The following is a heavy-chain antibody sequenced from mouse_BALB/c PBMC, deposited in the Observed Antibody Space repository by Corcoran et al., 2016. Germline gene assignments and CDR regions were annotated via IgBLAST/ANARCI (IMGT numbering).Heavy chain of an antibody. V-gene: IGHV1-85*01. J-gene: IGHJ3*01. CDR2: IFPGDGST. Sequence: QVQLQQSGAELVKPGASVKLSCKASGYTFTSYDINWVRQRPEQGLEWIGWIFPGDGSTKYNEKFKGKATLTTDKSSSTAYMQLSSLTSEDSAIYYCAMGSSYWFAYWGQGTLVTVSA. CDR3: AMGSSYWFAY. CDR1: GYTFTSYD. D-gene: IGHD1-1*01.